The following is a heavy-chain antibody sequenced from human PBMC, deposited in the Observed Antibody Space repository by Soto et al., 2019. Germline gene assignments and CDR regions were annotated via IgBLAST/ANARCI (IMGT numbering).Heavy chain of an antibody. CDR3: AKDSGYSYVHYFDY. CDR2: ISYDGSNK. Sequence: VGSLRLSCAASGFTFSSYGMHWVRQAPGKGLEWVAVISYDGSNKYYADSVKGRFTISRDNSKNTLYLQMNSLRAEDTAVYYCAKDSGYSYVHYFDYWGQGTLVTVSS. J-gene: IGHJ4*02. V-gene: IGHV3-30*18. D-gene: IGHD5-18*01. CDR1: GFTFSSYG.